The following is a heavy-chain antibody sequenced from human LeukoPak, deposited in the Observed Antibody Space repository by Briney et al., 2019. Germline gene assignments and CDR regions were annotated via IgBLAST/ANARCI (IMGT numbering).Heavy chain of an antibody. J-gene: IGHJ4*02. CDR2: ISSSGSTI. CDR1: GFTFSRYW. V-gene: IGHV3-48*03. Sequence: PGGSLRLSCVASGFTFSRYWMSWVRQAPGKGLEWVSYISSSGSTIYYADSVKGRFTISRDNAKNSLYLQMNSLRAEDTAVYYCAREKREWFGELLFFDYWGQGTLVTVSS. D-gene: IGHD3-10*01. CDR3: AREKREWFGELLFFDY.